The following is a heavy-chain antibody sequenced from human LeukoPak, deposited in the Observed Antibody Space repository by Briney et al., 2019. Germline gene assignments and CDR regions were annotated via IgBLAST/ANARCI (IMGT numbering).Heavy chain of an antibody. V-gene: IGHV1-18*01. D-gene: IGHD3-22*01. J-gene: IGHJ3*02. CDR1: GSTFTSYG. Sequence: ASVKVSCKASGSTFTSYGISWVRQAPGQGLEWMGWISAYNGDTNYAQKLQGRVTMTTDTSTSTAYMELRSLRSDDTAVYYCARGGPAPHRITLIVVASSTDAFDIWGQGTMVTVSS. CDR3: ARGGPAPHRITLIVVASSTDAFDI. CDR2: ISAYNGDT.